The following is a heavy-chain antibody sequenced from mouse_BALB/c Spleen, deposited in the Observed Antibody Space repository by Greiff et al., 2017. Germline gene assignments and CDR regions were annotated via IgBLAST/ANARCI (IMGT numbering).Heavy chain of an antibody. J-gene: IGHJ2*01. CDR1: GFAFSSYD. CDR3: ASYDGYYDY. D-gene: IGHD2-3*01. V-gene: IGHV5-12-1*01. CDR2: ISSGGGST. Sequence: EVQGVESGGGLVKPGGSLKLSCAASGFAFSSYDMSWVRQTPEKRLEWVAYISSGGGSTYYPDTVKGRFTISRDNAKNTLYLQMSSLKSEDTAMYYCASYDGYYDYWGQGTTLTVSS.